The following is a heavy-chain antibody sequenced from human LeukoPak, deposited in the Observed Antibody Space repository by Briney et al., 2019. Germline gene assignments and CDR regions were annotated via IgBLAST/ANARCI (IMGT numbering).Heavy chain of an antibody. CDR2: IYSGGGT. Sequence: GGSLRLSCAVSGVTVSSNHMSRVRQAPGKGLEWVSAIYSGGGTYYADSVKGRFTLSRDNSKNTLYLQMNSLRAEDTAVYYCVRDASWGQGTLVTVSS. CDR3: VRDAS. CDR1: GVTVSSNH. J-gene: IGHJ4*02. V-gene: IGHV3-66*01.